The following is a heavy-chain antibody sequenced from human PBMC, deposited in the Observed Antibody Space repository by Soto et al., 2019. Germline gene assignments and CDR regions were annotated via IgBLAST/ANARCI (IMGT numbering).Heavy chain of an antibody. Sequence: PSETLSLTGTVSGGSISSSSYYWGWIRQPPGKGLEWIGSIYYSGSTYYNPSLKSRVTISVDTSKNQFSLKLSSVTAADTAVYYCARRALHGGFDYWGQGTLVTVSS. CDR2: IYYSGST. CDR1: GGSISSSSYY. CDR3: ARRALHGGFDY. J-gene: IGHJ4*02. V-gene: IGHV4-39*01. D-gene: IGHD4-17*01.